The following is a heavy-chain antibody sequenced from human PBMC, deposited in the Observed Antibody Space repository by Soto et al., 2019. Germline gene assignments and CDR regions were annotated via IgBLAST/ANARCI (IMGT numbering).Heavy chain of an antibody. D-gene: IGHD5-12*01. CDR2: IRSKAYGGTT. Sequence: PGGSLRLSCTASGFTFGDYAMRWVRQAPGKGLEWVGFIRSKAYGGTTEYAASVKGRFTISRDDSKSIAYLQMNSLRTEDTAVYYCTRMNGGYDLNWFDPWGQGTLVTVSS. CDR1: GFTFGDYA. CDR3: TRMNGGYDLNWFDP. J-gene: IGHJ5*02. V-gene: IGHV3-49*04.